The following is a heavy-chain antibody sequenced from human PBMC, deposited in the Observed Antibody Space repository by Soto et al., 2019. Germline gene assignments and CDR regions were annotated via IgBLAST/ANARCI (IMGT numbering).Heavy chain of an antibody. CDR1: GGSISSGGYY. Sequence: PWETLSLTCTVSGGSISSGGYYWSWIRQHPGKGLEWIGYIYYSGSTYYNPSLKSRVTISVDTSKNQFSLKLSSVTAADTAVYYCARGGYSYGLSPSGTYGMDVWGQGTTVTVSS. CDR2: IYYSGST. D-gene: IGHD5-18*01. J-gene: IGHJ6*02. CDR3: ARGGYSYGLSPSGTYGMDV. V-gene: IGHV4-31*03.